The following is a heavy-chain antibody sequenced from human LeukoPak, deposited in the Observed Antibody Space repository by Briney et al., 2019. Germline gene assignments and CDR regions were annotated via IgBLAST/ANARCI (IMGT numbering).Heavy chain of an antibody. V-gene: IGHV1-69*01. CDR2: IIPIFGTA. Sequence: SVKVSCKASGGTFSSYAINWVRQAPGQGLEWMGGIIPIFGTADYAQKFQGRVTITADESTNTAYMELSSLRSEDTAVYYCARDRLSGGYGEDYWGQGTLVTVSS. J-gene: IGHJ4*02. CDR3: ARDRLSGGYGEDY. D-gene: IGHD5-12*01. CDR1: GGTFSSYA.